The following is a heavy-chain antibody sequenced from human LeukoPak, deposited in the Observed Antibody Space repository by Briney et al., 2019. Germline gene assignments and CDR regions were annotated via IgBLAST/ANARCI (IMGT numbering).Heavy chain of an antibody. D-gene: IGHD7-27*01. CDR3: ARVNWAYYYFDY. J-gene: IGHJ4*02. CDR1: GITFSDYY. V-gene: IGHV3-11*01. CDR2: INSGGSII. Sequence: GGSLRLSCAASGITFSDYYMSWIRQVPGKGLEWVSYINSGGSIIKYADSVKGRFTISRDNAKNSLYLQMNSLRAEDTAVYYCARVNWAYYYFDYWGQGTLVTVSS.